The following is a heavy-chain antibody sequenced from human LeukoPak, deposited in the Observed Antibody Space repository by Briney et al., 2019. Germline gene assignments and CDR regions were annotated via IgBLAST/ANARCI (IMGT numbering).Heavy chain of an antibody. Sequence: GGSLRLSCAASGFTFSSYAMHWVRQVPGKGLEYVSAISSNGGSTYYANSVKGRFTISRDNSKNTLYPQMGSLRAEDMAVYYCARAGWEMATSHFDYWGQGTLVTVSS. CDR2: ISSNGGST. CDR1: GFTFSSYA. D-gene: IGHD5-24*01. CDR3: ARAGWEMATSHFDY. V-gene: IGHV3-64*01. J-gene: IGHJ4*02.